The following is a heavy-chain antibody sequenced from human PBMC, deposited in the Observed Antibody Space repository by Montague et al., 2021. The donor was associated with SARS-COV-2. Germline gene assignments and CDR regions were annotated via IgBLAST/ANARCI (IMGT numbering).Heavy chain of an antibody. V-gene: IGHV4-59*01. CDR1: GDSMNNYY. CDR3: ARAPIYRSSWYAYFDY. D-gene: IGHD6-13*01. Sequence: SETLSLTCTVSGDSMNNYYWSWIRQPPGKGLEWIGYINYSGSTHYNPSLQSRVTLSKDTSKNQFSLRLTSVTAADTAMYFCARAPIYRSSWYAYFDYGGQGSPGTVSS. J-gene: IGHJ4*02. CDR2: INYSGST.